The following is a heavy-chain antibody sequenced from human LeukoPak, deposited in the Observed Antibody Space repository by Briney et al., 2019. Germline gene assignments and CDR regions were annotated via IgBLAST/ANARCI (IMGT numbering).Heavy chain of an antibody. J-gene: IGHJ4*02. CDR1: GFTVTTTY. Sequence: PGGSLRLSCEVSGFTVTTTYMTWVRLAPGKGREWGSVIYSGGSTYYADSLEGRFTISRHNSKNTMYLQTNTLTPDDTAVYYCARGALDTKTRFDYWGQGTLVTVSS. V-gene: IGHV3-53*04. D-gene: IGHD5-18*01. CDR3: ARGALDTKTRFDY. CDR2: IYSGGST.